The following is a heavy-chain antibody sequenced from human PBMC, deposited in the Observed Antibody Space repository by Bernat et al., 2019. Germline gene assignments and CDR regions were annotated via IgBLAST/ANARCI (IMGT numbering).Heavy chain of an antibody. CDR2: INQDGSEK. CDR3: SRSIDY. J-gene: IGHJ4*02. V-gene: IGHV3-7*03. Sequence: EVQLVESGGGLVQPAESLRLSCAASGFTFSSYWMDWVRQAPGKGLEWVANINQDGSEKYYVDSVKGRFTISRDNAKNSLYLQINNLRVEDTAVYYCSRSIDYWGQGTLVTVSS. CDR1: GFTFSSYW.